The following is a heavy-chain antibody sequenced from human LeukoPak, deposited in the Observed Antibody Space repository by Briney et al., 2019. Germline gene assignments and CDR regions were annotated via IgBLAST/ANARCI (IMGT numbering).Heavy chain of an antibody. CDR3: ARDQSAHYDFWSGYYMDV. J-gene: IGHJ6*03. Sequence: GGSLRLSCAASGFTFSSYSMNWVRQAPGKGLEWVSSISSSSSYIYYADSVKGRFTISSDNAKNSLYLQMNSLRAEDTAVYYCARDQSAHYDFWSGYYMDVWGKGTTVTVSS. V-gene: IGHV3-21*01. CDR1: GFTFSSYS. CDR2: ISSSSSYI. D-gene: IGHD3-3*01.